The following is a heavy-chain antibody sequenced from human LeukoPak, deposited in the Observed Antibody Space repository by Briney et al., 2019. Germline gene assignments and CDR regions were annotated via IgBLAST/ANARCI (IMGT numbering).Heavy chain of an antibody. CDR1: GGSFSGYY. Sequence: SETLSLTCAVYGGSFSGYYWSWIRQPPGKGLEWIGEINHSGSTNYDPSLKSRVTISVDTSKNQFSLKLSSVTAADTAVYYCARGYYGSGSYIDYWGQGTLVTVSS. D-gene: IGHD3-10*01. CDR2: INHSGST. J-gene: IGHJ4*02. V-gene: IGHV4-34*01. CDR3: ARGYYGSGSYIDY.